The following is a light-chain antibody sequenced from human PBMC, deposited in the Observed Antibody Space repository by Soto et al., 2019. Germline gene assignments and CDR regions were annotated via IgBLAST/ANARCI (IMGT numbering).Light chain of an antibody. CDR1: SSNIGAGYD. Sequence: QSVLTQPPSVSGAPGQRVTISCTGSSSNIGAGYDVHWYQQLPGTAPKLLIYGNSNRPSGVPDRFSRSKSGTSASLAITGLQAEDEADSYCQSYDSSLSGWVFGGGTKLTVL. CDR2: GNS. V-gene: IGLV1-40*01. J-gene: IGLJ3*02. CDR3: QSYDSSLSGWV.